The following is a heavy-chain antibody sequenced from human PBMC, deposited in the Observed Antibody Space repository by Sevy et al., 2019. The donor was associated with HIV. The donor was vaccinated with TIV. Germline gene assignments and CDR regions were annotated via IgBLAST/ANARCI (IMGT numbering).Heavy chain of an antibody. CDR1: GYSFTTYW. J-gene: IGHJ4*02. V-gene: IGHV5-51*01. D-gene: IGHD2-21*01. CDR3: ARLEQRHCNGAHCYPFDY. CDR2: IYPDDSDT. Sequence: GESLKISGEGSGYSFTTYWIGWVRQMPGKGLEWMGVIYPDDSDTRYNPSFPGQVTISADKSINTAYLAWSSLKASDTAIYYCARLEQRHCNGAHCYPFDYWGQGTLVTVSS.